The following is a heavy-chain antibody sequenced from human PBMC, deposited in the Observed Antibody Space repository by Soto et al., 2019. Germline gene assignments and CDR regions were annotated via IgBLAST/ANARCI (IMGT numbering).Heavy chain of an antibody. Sequence: ASVKVSCKASGYTFTSYDINWVRQATGQGLEWMGWMNPNSGNTGYAQKFQGRVTMTRNTSISTAYMELSSLRSEDTAVYYCATDVVVVAAIPSEHGALDFWDPGTLLTVSS. CDR2: MNPNSGNT. D-gene: IGHD2-15*01. V-gene: IGHV1-8*01. CDR3: ATDVVVVAAIPSEHGALDF. J-gene: IGHJ3*01. CDR1: GYTFTSYD.